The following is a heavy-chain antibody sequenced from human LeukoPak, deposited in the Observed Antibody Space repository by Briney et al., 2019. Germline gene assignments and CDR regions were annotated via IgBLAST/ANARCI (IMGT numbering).Heavy chain of an antibody. D-gene: IGHD1-26*01. CDR2: ISAYNGNT. J-gene: IGHJ6*02. Sequence: GASVKVSCKASGYTFTSYGISWVRQAPGQGLKWMGWISAYNGNTNYAQKLQGRVTMTTDTSTSTAYMELRSLRSDDTAVYYCARDSELPYYYYYGMDVWGQGTTVTVSS. V-gene: IGHV1-18*01. CDR1: GYTFTSYG. CDR3: ARDSELPYYYYYGMDV.